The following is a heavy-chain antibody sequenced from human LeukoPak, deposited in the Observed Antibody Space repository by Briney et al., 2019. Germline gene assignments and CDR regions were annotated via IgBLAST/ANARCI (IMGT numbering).Heavy chain of an antibody. CDR3: ARAQRGRRGYSTFDY. CDR2: INHSGST. Sequence: SETLSLTCVVYGGSFSGYYWSWIRQPPGKGLEWIGEINHSGSTNYNPSLKSRVTISVDTSKNQFSLKLSSVTAADTAVYYCARAQRGRRGYSTFDYWGQGTLVTVSS. J-gene: IGHJ4*02. D-gene: IGHD5-18*01. CDR1: GGSFSGYY. V-gene: IGHV4-34*01.